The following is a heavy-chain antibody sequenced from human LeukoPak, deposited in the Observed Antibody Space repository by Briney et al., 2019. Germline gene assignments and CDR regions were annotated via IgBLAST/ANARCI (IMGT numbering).Heavy chain of an antibody. CDR1: GFTFSSYE. V-gene: IGHV3-48*03. CDR3: ATKVAGTSHFSD. Sequence: PGGSLRLSCAASGFTFSSYEMNWVRQAPGKGLEWVSYLSSSGSPIYYADSVKGRFTISKDNAENSLYLQMNSLRAEDTAVYYCATKVAGTSHFSDWGQGTLVTVSS. CDR2: LSSSGSPI. J-gene: IGHJ4*02. D-gene: IGHD6-19*01.